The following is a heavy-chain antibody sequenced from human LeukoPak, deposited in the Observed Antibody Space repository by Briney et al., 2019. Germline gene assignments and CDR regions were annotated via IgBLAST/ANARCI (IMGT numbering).Heavy chain of an antibody. D-gene: IGHD2-2*01. CDR1: GFTFSSYW. V-gene: IGHV3-7*01. J-gene: IGHJ6*03. Sequence: PGGSLRLSCAASGFTFSSYWMSWVHQAPGKGLEWVANIKQDGSEKYYVDSVKGRFTISRDNAKNSLYLQMNSLRAEDTAVSYCARDGNRLLSLNHFRYYYMDVWGKGTTVTVSS. CDR2: IKQDGSEK. CDR3: ARDGNRLLSLNHFRYYYMDV.